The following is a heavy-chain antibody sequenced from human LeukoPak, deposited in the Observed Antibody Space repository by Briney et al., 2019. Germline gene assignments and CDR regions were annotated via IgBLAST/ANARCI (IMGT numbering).Heavy chain of an antibody. J-gene: IGHJ4*02. CDR1: GFTFSSYA. V-gene: IGHV3-30*01. D-gene: IGHD1-26*01. Sequence: GRSLRLSCAASGFTFSSYAMHWFRQAPGKGLEWVAVISYDGSNKYYADSVKGRFTISRDNSKNTLYLQMNSLRAEDTAVYYCASIVGATSRPDYWGQGTLVTVSS. CDR3: ASIVGATSRPDY. CDR2: ISYDGSNK.